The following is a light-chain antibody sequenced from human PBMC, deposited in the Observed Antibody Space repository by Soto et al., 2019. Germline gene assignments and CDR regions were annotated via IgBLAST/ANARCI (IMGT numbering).Light chain of an antibody. CDR2: DAS. Sequence: DIQMTQSPSTLSASVGDRVTITFRSSQSIGTWLAWYQHRPGKAPSLLIYDASTLRSGVPSRFSGSGSGTEFTLTISSLQADDFATYYCQQSDTYPLTFGQGTRLEI. V-gene: IGKV1-5*01. CDR1: QSIGTW. CDR3: QQSDTYPLT. J-gene: IGKJ5*01.